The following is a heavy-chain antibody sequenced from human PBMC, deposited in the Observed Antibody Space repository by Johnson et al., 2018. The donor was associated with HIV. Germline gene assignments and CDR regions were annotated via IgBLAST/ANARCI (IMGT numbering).Heavy chain of an antibody. D-gene: IGHD3-10*01. CDR1: GFVFSDYV. V-gene: IGHV3-30*02. Sequence: QVQLVESGGGVVQPGGSLTLSCAASGFVFSDYVMHWVRQAPGKGLDWVTFIRYDGSGKYYADSVNGRFTISRDNSKNTLYLQMNSLRAEDTALYYCAKEWAGFGETHDTVDIWGQGTMVTVSS. J-gene: IGHJ3*02. CDR2: IRYDGSGK. CDR3: AKEWAGFGETHDTVDI.